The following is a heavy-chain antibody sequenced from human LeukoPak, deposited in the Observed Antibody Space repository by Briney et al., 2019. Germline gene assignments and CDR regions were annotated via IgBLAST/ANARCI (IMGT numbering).Heavy chain of an antibody. CDR2: IKSKTDGGTR. V-gene: IGHV3-15*01. J-gene: IGHJ4*02. Sequence: GGSLRLSCAASGFTFSDAWMSWVRQLPGKGLEWVGRIKSKTDGGTRDYAAPVKGRFTISRHDSKNTLYLQMNSLKTEDTGIYYCTTDYVWGSYEVYWGQGTLVTVSS. CDR3: TTDYVWGSYEVY. CDR1: GFTFSDAW. D-gene: IGHD3-16*01.